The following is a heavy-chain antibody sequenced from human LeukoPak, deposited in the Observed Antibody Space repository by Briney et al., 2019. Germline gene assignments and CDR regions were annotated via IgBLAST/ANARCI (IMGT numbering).Heavy chain of an antibody. Sequence: SQTLSLTCTVSGGSISSGGYYWSWIRQHPGKGLEWIGYIYYSGSTYYNPSLKSRVTISVDTSKNQFSLKLSSVTAADTAVYYCARVPSGWVRGALGYYFDYWGQGTLVIVSS. CDR1: GGSISSGGYY. D-gene: IGHD3-10*01. CDR3: ARVPSGWVRGALGYYFDY. J-gene: IGHJ4*02. V-gene: IGHV4-31*03. CDR2: IYYSGST.